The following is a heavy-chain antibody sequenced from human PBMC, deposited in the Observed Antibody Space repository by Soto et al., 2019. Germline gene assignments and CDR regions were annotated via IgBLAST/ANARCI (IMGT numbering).Heavy chain of an antibody. CDR2: IIPIFGTA. D-gene: IGHD2-15*01. J-gene: IGHJ4*02. Sequence: GASVKVSCKASGGTFSSYAISWVRQAPGQGLEWMGGIIPIFGTANYAQKFQGRVTITADESTSTAYVELSSLRSEDTAVYYCAGVRGCCSGGSCFPLAPGGQGPLVSFP. CDR1: GGTFSSYA. CDR3: AGVRGCCSGGSCFPLAP. V-gene: IGHV1-69*13.